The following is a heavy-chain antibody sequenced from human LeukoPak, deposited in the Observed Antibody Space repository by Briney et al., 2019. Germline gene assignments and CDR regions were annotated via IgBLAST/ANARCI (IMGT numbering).Heavy chain of an antibody. D-gene: IGHD3-16*01. J-gene: IGHJ4*02. V-gene: IGHV3-53*01. Sequence: GGSLRLSCAASGFSVSSNYMSWVRQAPGKGLEWVSVIYSGGNTYYADSVKGRFTISRDNSKNTLYLQMNSLRAEDTAKYYCARLGPYYFDYWGQGTLVTVSS. CDR1: GFSVSSNY. CDR3: ARLGPYYFDY. CDR2: IYSGGNT.